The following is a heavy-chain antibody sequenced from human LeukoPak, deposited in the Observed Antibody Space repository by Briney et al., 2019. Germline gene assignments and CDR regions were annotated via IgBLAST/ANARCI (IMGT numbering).Heavy chain of an antibody. J-gene: IGHJ6*02. CDR1: GFTFSSYS. CDR2: ISSSSSYI. CDR3: AKRRQWLVSYGMDV. V-gene: IGHV3-21*04. Sequence: PGGSLILSCAASGFTFSSYSMNWVRPAPGKGLEWVSSISSSSSYIYYADSVKGRFTISRDNSKNTLYLQMNSLRAEDTAVYYCAKRRQWLVSYGMDVWGQGTTVTVSS. D-gene: IGHD6-19*01.